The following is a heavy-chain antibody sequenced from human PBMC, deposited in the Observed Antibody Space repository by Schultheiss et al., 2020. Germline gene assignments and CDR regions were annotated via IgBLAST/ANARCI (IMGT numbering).Heavy chain of an antibody. CDR1: GGSISSYY. CDR2: IYTSGST. CDR3: ASEWYYYMDV. V-gene: IGHV4-4*07. Sequence: SQTLSLTCTVSGGSISSYYWSWIRQPPGKGLEWIGRIYTSGSTNYNPSLKSRVTISVDTSKNQFSLKLSSVTAEDTAVYYCASEWYYYMDVWGKGTTVTVSS. J-gene: IGHJ6*03.